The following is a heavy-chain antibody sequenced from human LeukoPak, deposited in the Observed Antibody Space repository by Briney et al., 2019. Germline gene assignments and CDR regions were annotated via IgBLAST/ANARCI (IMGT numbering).Heavy chain of an antibody. D-gene: IGHD3-3*01. V-gene: IGHV3-7*01. J-gene: IGHJ6*03. CDR1: RFTFSNYW. CDR2: IKQDGSEK. CDR3: ARVYTIFGVVTPLYYYYMDV. Sequence: PGGSLRLSCATSRFTFSNYWMSWVRQAPGKGLEWVANIKQDGSEKYYVDSVKGRFTISRDNAKNSLYLQMNSLRAEDTAVYYCARVYTIFGVVTPLYYYYMDVWGKGTTVTVSS.